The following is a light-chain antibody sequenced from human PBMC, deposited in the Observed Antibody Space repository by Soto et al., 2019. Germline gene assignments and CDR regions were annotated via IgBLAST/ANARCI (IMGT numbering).Light chain of an antibody. V-gene: IGKV1-39*01. J-gene: IGKJ3*01. CDR3: QKSYITPFT. CDR2: AAS. CDR1: QSISSY. Sequence: DIQMTQSPSSLSASVGDRVTITCRASQSISSYLNWYQQKQGKAPKLLIYAASSLQSGVPSRFSGSGSGTDFTLTISSLQPEDFATYYCQKSYITPFTFGPGTKVDIK.